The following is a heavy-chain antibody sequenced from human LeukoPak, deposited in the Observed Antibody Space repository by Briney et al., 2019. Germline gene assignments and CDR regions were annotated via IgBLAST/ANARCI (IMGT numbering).Heavy chain of an antibody. CDR2: VYYSGST. CDR3: ARAGYSSGWYFDY. CDR1: DGSVRSDSYY. J-gene: IGHJ4*02. V-gene: IGHV4-61*01. Sequence: KTSETLSLTCTVSDGSVRSDSYYWSWIRQPPGKGLEWIGYVYYSGSTNYNPSLKSRVTISVDTSKNQFSLKLSSVTAADTAVYYCARAGYSSGWYFDYWGQGTLVTVSS. D-gene: IGHD6-19*01.